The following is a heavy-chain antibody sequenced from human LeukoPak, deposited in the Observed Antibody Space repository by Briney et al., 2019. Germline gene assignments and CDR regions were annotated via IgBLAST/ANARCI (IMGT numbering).Heavy chain of an antibody. CDR3: ASLCTSCPGYGY. CDR2: MNPNSGNT. V-gene: IGHV1-8*01. D-gene: IGHD2-2*01. Sequence: GASVKVSCKASGYTFTSYDINWVRQATGQGLEWMGWMNPNSGNTGYAQKFQGRVTMTRNTSISTAYMELSSLRSEDTAVYYCASLCTSCPGYGYWGQGTLVTVSS. J-gene: IGHJ4*02. CDR1: GYTFTSYD.